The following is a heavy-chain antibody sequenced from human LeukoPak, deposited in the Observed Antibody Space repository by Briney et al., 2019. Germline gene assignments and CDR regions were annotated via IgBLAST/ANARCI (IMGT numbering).Heavy chain of an antibody. J-gene: IGHJ3*02. CDR3: ARDQDYDILTGYYHYAFDI. CDR2: ISSSSSYM. V-gene: IGHV3-21*01. D-gene: IGHD3-9*01. Sequence: GGSLRLSCAASGFTFSSYSMNWVRQAPGKGLEWVSSISSSSSYMYYADSVKGRFTISRDNAKNSLYLQMNSLRAEDTAVYYCARDQDYDILTGYYHYAFDIWGQGTMVTVSS. CDR1: GFTFSSYS.